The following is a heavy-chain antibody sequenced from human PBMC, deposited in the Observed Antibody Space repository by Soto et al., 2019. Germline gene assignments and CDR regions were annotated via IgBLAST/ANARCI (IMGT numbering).Heavy chain of an antibody. Sequence: GGSLRLSCAGSGFSFDAYGMHWVRQAPGKGLEWLTTVSFDSKNKYYIDSVEGRFTISRDNSKNMLFLQMNSLRHEDTAVYYCAKESVETSYSYYGMDVWGPGTTVTVSS. CDR2: VSFDSKNK. J-gene: IGHJ6*02. CDR1: GFSFDAYG. D-gene: IGHD4-4*01. V-gene: IGHV3-30*18. CDR3: AKESVETSYSYYGMDV.